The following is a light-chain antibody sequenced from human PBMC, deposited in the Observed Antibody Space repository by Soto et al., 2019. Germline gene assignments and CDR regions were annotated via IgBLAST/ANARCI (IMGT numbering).Light chain of an antibody. J-gene: IGLJ3*02. V-gene: IGLV2-14*01. Sequence: QSALTQPASVSGSPGQSITISCTGTSSDFGGYNYVSWYQHLPGKAPKLMIYEVTNWPSGVSNRFSGSKSANTASLTISGLQAEDEADYYCSSSTSSNTWVFGGGTKLTVL. CDR2: EVT. CDR1: SSDFGGYNY. CDR3: SSSTSSNTWV.